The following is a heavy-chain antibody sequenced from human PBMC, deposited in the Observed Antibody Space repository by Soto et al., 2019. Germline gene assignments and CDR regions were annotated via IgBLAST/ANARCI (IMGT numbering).Heavy chain of an antibody. D-gene: IGHD4-17*01. V-gene: IGHV4-39*07. CDR1: GDSISSNIHY. J-gene: IGHJ3*02. CDR2: IYYDGST. CDR3: ARDRTTADAFDI. Sequence: PSETLSLTCTVSGDSISSNIHYWGWIRQPPGKGLESIANIYYDGSTNYNPSLKSRVTISVDKSKNQFSLKLSSVTAADTAVYYCARDRTTADAFDIWGQGTMVTVSS.